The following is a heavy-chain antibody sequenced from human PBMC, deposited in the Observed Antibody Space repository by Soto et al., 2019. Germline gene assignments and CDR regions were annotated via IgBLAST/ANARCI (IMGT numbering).Heavy chain of an antibody. D-gene: IGHD3-16*01. CDR1: GYTFTSYA. V-gene: IGHV1-3*01. Sequence: QVQLVQSGAEVKKPGASVKVSCKASGYTFTSYAMHWVRQAPGQRLEWMGWINAGNGNTKYSQKFHGRVTITRDTSASTAYMELSSLRSEDTAVYYCARGGVDYWGQGTLVTVSS. J-gene: IGHJ4*02. CDR3: ARGGVDY. CDR2: INAGNGNT.